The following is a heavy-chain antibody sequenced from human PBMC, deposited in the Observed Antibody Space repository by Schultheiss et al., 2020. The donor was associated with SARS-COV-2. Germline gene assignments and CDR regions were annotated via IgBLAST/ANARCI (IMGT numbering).Heavy chain of an antibody. CDR3: ARDVYYDILTGYSGSAAFDY. Sequence: GGSLRLSCAASGFTFSSYGMHWVRQAPGKGLEWVAVIWYDGSNKYYADSVKGRFTISRDNSKNTLYLQMNSLRAEDTAVYYCARDVYYDILTGYSGSAAFDYWGQGTLVTVSS. J-gene: IGHJ4*02. CDR1: GFTFSSYG. CDR2: IWYDGSNK. V-gene: IGHV3-33*08. D-gene: IGHD3-9*01.